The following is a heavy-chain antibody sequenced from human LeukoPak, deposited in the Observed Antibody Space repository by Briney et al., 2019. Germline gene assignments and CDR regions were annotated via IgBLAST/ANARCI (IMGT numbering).Heavy chain of an antibody. CDR3: ARDRDYYDTSEVLYYFDY. CDR2: IWYDGSNK. CDR1: GFTFSSYG. Sequence: HPGGSLRLSCAASGFTFSSYGMHWVRQAPGKGLEWVAVIWYDGSNKYYADSVKGRFTISRDNSKNTLYLQLHSQRAEDTAVYYCARDRDYYDTSEVLYYFDYWGQGTLVTVSS. V-gene: IGHV3-33*01. D-gene: IGHD3-22*01. J-gene: IGHJ4*02.